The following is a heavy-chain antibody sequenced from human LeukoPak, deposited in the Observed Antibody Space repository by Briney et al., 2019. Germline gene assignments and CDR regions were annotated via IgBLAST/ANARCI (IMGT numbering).Heavy chain of an antibody. J-gene: IGHJ4*02. D-gene: IGHD3-22*01. CDR3: AKDPYDSSPPSHYYFDY. V-gene: IGHV3-23*01. CDR1: GFTFSSYA. CDR2: ISGSGGST. Sequence: PGGSLRLSCAASGFTFSSYAMSWVRQAPGKGLEWVSAISGSGGSTYYADSVKGRFTISRDNSKNTLYLQMNSLRAEDTAVYYCAKDPYDSSPPSHYYFDYWGQGTLVTVSS.